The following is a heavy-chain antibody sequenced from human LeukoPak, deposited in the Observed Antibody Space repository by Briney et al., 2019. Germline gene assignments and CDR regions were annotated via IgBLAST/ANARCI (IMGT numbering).Heavy chain of an antibody. J-gene: IGHJ4*02. CDR3: ARVSDSSGWYGGYYFDY. V-gene: IGHV1-46*01. D-gene: IGHD6-19*01. CDR2: INPSGGST. Sequence: ASVKVSCKASGYTFTRYYIHWVRQAPGQGLEWMGIINPSGGSTTYAQKFQGRVTMTRDMSTRTVYMELSSLRSEDTAVYYCARVSDSSGWYGGYYFDYWGQGTLVTVSS. CDR1: GYTFTRYY.